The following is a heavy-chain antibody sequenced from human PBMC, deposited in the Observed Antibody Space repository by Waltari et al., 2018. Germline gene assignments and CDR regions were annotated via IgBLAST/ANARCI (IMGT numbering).Heavy chain of an antibody. CDR2: IIPIFGTA. CDR3: STSFTGTTLKVDY. J-gene: IGHJ4*02. D-gene: IGHD1-7*01. V-gene: IGHV1-69*14. Sequence: QVQLVQSGAEVKKPGSSAKVSCKASGGTFSSYAISWVRQAPGQGLEWMGGIIPIFGTANYAQKFQGRVTITADKSTSTAYMELSSLRSEDTAVYYCSTSFTGTTLKVDYWGQGTLVTVSS. CDR1: GGTFSSYA.